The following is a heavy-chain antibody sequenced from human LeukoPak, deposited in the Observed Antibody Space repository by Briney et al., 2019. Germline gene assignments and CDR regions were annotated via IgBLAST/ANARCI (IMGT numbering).Heavy chain of an antibody. CDR2: ISGSGGST. V-gene: IGHV3-23*01. J-gene: IGHJ4*02. D-gene: IGHD1-26*01. Sequence: GGSLRLSCAASGFTFSSYAMSWVRQAPGKGLEWVSAISGSGGSTYYADSVKGRFTISRDNSKNTLYLQMNSLRAEDTAVYYCAKGRELQGTKKGYFDYWGQGTLVTVSS. CDR1: GFTFSSYA. CDR3: AKGRELQGTKKGYFDY.